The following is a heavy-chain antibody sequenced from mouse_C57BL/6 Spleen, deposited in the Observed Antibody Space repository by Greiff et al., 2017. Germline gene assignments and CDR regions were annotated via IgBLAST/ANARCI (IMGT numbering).Heavy chain of an antibody. CDR2: IDPSDSYT. CDR1: GYTFTSYW. Sequence: QVQLQQPGAELVMPGASVKLSCKASGYTFTSYWMHWVRPRPGQGLEWIGEIDPSDSYTNYNQKFKGKSTLTVDKASSTAYMQLSSLTSEDSAVYYCARGLRPWYFDVWGTGTTVTVSS. V-gene: IGHV1-69*01. J-gene: IGHJ1*03. D-gene: IGHD2-4*01. CDR3: ARGLRPWYFDV.